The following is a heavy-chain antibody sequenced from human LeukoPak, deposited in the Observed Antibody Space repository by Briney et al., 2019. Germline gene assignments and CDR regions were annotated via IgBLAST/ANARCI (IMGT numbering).Heavy chain of an antibody. J-gene: IGHJ4*02. CDR2: INPNSGGT. V-gene: IGHV1-2*02. CDR3: ARGTNRDTAMVLDTDY. CDR1: GYTFTGYY. D-gene: IGHD5-18*01. Sequence: ASVKVSCKASGYTFTGYYMHWVRQAPGQGLEWMGWINPNSGGTNYAQKFQGRVTMTRDTSISTAYMELSRLRSDDTAVYYCARGTNRDTAMVLDTDYWGQGTLVTVSS.